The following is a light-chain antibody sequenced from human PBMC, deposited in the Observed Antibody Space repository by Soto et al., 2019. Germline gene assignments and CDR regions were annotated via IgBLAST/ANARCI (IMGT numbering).Light chain of an antibody. CDR3: ETWDSNTRSCV. V-gene: IGLV4-60*03. Sequence: QLVLTQSSSASASLGSSVKLTCTLSSGHSSYIIALHQQQPGKAPRYLMKLEGSGSYNKGSGVPDRFSGSSSGADRSLTISNLQSEDEADYYCETWDSNTRSCVFGTGTKLTVL. J-gene: IGLJ1*01. CDR1: SGHSSYI. CDR2: LEGSGSY.